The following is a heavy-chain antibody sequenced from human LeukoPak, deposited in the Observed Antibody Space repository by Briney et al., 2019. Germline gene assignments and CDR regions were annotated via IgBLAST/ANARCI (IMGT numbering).Heavy chain of an antibody. CDR2: ISAYNGNT. D-gene: IGHD6-19*01. Sequence: ASVKVSCKAFGYTFTSYGISWVRQAPGQGLEWMGWISAYNGNTNYAQKLQGRVPMTTATSTSTAYMELRSLRSDDTAVYYCARVRIAVAGTERKNWFDPWGQGTLVTVSS. CDR1: GYTFTSYG. CDR3: ARVRIAVAGTERKNWFDP. J-gene: IGHJ5*02. V-gene: IGHV1-18*01.